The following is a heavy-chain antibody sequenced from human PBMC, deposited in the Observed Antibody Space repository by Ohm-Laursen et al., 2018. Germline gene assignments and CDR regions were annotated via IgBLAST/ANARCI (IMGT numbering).Heavy chain of an antibody. CDR1: GGSLSSGGYY. CDR3: ARDVAAYDAFDI. CDR2: IYYCGST. V-gene: IGHV4-31*03. Sequence: TLSLTRSVSGGSLSSGGYYWSWIRQHPGKGLGWVGYIYYCGSTYYNPSLKSRVTISVDPSKNQFALKLSSVTAADTAVYYCARDVAAYDAFDIWGQGTMVTVSS. D-gene: IGHD6-6*01. J-gene: IGHJ3*02.